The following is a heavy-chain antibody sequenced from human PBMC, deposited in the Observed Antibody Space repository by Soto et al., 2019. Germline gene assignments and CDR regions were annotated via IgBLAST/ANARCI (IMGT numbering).Heavy chain of an antibody. D-gene: IGHD2-15*01. V-gene: IGHV1-18*04. J-gene: IGHJ5*02. Sequence: PVEGTCKAASERVTSYCLSWTQHAPGKGLEWMGWISDYNGNTKYAQKLQGRVTMTTETCTSKAYMELRSLRSEDTAVSSCARDMSVVRTTWFELRGKGTLV. CDR1: SERVTSYC. CDR3: ARDMSVVRTTWFEL. CDR2: ISDYNGNT.